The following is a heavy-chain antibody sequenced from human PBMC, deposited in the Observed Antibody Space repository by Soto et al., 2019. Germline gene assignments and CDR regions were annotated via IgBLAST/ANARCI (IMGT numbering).Heavy chain of an antibody. CDR1: GLIFSDVW. V-gene: IGHV3-15*01. CDR2: IKTKPDDGTI. D-gene: IGHD1-1*01. J-gene: IGHJ4*02. Sequence: GGSLRLSCAASGLIFSDVWMTWVRQAPGKGLEWVGRIKTKPDDGTIDYAAPVRGRFTISRDDSKNALYLQMTSLTPDDTGVYYCTTSNLGVDFWGPGTQVTVSS. CDR3: TTSNLGVDF.